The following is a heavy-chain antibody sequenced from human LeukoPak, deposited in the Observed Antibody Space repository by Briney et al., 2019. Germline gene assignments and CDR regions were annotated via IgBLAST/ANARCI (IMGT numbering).Heavy chain of an antibody. CDR1: GFTFSSYS. Sequence: PGGSLRISCAASGFTFSSYSTNWVRQAPGNGLEWVSSISSSSSYIYYADSVKGRFTISRDNAKNSLYLQMNSLRAEDTAVYYCARFGEYCSGGSCYRYYYYYGMDVWGQGTTVTVSS. CDR3: ARFGEYCSGGSCYRYYYYYGMDV. V-gene: IGHV3-21*01. J-gene: IGHJ6*02. D-gene: IGHD2-15*01. CDR2: ISSSSSYI.